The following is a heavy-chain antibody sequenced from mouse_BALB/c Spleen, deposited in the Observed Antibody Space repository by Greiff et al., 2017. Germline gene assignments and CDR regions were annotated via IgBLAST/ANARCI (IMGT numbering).Heavy chain of an antibody. D-gene: IGHD2-4*01. CDR1: GFSLTSYG. CDR2: IWAGGST. J-gene: IGHJ2*01. CDR3: SVTYDYGYFDY. V-gene: IGHV2-9*02. Sequence: VKLEESGPGLVAPSQSLSITCTVSGFSLTSYGVHWVRQPPGKGLEWMGVIWAGGSTNYYSALMSRLRISKDNSKSQVVLKMNSLQTDDTAMYYCSVTYDYGYFDYWGQGTTLTVSS.